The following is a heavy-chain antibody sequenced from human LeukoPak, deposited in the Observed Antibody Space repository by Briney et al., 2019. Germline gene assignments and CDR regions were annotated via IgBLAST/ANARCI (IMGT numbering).Heavy chain of an antibody. V-gene: IGHV3-23*01. D-gene: IGHD3-10*01. J-gene: IGHJ4*02. CDR1: GFTFSSYA. CDR3: ATYYYGSRSYFLRY. CDR2: ISASGGST. Sequence: GGSLRLSCAASGFTFSSYAMSWVRQAPGKGLEWVSAISASGGSTYYADSVKGRFTISRDNSKNTLYLQMNSLRAEDTAVYYCATYYYGSRSYFLRYWGQGTLVTVSS.